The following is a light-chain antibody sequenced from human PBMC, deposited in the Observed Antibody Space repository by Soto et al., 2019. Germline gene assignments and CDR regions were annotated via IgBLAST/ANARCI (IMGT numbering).Light chain of an antibody. CDR1: SSDVGAYNY. V-gene: IGLV2-14*01. CDR2: DVS. Sequence: QSVLTQPASVSGSPGQSITISCTGTSSDVGAYNYVSWYQQQPGKVPKLMIYDVSNRPSGVSNRFSGSKSANTASLTISGLQAEDEADYYCSSYTSSSPPYVFGTGTKVTVL. CDR3: SSYTSSSPPYV. J-gene: IGLJ1*01.